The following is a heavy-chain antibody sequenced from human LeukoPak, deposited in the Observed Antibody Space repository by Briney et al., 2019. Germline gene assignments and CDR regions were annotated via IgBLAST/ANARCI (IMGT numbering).Heavy chain of an antibody. CDR3: ARGRIVVVVAAPVGY. V-gene: IGHV3-30*04. Sequence: GRSLRLSCAASGFTFSSYAMHWVRQAPGKGVEGVAVISYDGSNKYYADSVKGRFTISRDNSKNTLYLQMNSLRAEDTAVYYCARGRIVVVVAAPVGYWGQGTLVTVSS. CDR2: ISYDGSNK. CDR1: GFTFSSYA. D-gene: IGHD2-15*01. J-gene: IGHJ4*02.